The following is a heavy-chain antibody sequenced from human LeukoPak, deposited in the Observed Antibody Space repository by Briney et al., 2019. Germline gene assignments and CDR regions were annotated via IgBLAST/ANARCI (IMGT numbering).Heavy chain of an antibody. V-gene: IGHV3-74*01. D-gene: IGHD2-2*02. J-gene: IGHJ5*02. CDR2: IDTDGTNT. CDR1: GFSFRSYW. CDR3: ARDPDCDSTSCYIGPYNWFDP. Sequence: GSLRLSCAASGFSFRSYWMHWVRQAPGKGLVWVSRIDTDGTNTGYADSVKGRFTISRGNAKNTLYLQMNSLRAEDTAVYYCARDPDCDSTSCYIGPYNWFDPWGQGTLVTVSS.